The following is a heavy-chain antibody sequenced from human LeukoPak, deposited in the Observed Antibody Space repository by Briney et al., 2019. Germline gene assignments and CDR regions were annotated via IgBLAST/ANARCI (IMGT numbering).Heavy chain of an antibody. CDR2: ISGSGGST. V-gene: IGHV3-23*01. CDR1: GFTFSSYA. CDR3: AKDSTVTTTPSFDY. Sequence: GGSLRLSCAASGFTFSSYAMSWVRQAPGKGLEWVSAISGSGGSTYYADSVKGRFTIPRDNSKNTLYLQMNSLRAEDTAVYYCAKDSTVTTTPSFDYWGQGTLVTVSS. J-gene: IGHJ4*02. D-gene: IGHD4-17*01.